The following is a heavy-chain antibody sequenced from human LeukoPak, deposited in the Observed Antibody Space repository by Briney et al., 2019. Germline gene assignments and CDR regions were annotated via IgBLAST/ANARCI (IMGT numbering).Heavy chain of an antibody. V-gene: IGHV4-4*07. CDR1: GGSISSYC. D-gene: IGHD3-10*01. Sequence: SETLSLTCTVSGGSISSYCWSWIRQPAGKGLEWIGRIYTSGSTNYNPSLKSRVTMSVDTSKNQFSLKLSSVTAADTAVYYCARVFVVRGVIPLSYYYYMDVWGTGTTVTVSS. CDR3: ARVFVVRGVIPLSYYYYMDV. CDR2: IYTSGST. J-gene: IGHJ6*03.